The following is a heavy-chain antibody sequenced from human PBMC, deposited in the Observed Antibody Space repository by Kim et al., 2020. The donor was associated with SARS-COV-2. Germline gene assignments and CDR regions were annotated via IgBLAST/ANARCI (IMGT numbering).Heavy chain of an antibody. CDR2: ISSSSSYI. D-gene: IGHD6-19*01. Sequence: GGSLRLSCAASGFTFSSYSMNWVRQAPGKGLEWVSSISSSSSYIYYADSVKGRFTISRDNAKNSLYLQMNSLRAEDTAVYYCARTIFQAVAVDYWGQGTLVTVSS. CDR1: GFTFSSYS. J-gene: IGHJ4*02. V-gene: IGHV3-21*01. CDR3: ARTIFQAVAVDY.